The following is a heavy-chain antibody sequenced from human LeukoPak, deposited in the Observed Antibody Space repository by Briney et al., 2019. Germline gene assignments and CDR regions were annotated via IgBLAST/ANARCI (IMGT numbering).Heavy chain of an antibody. CDR2: INPNSGGT. CDR3: AREAGRITMVRGEHITYYFDY. D-gene: IGHD3-10*01. V-gene: IGHV1-2*04. CDR1: GYTFTGYY. Sequence: EASVKVSCKASGYTFTGYYMHWVRQAPGQGLEWMGWINPNSGGTNYAQKFQGWVTMTRDTSISTAYMELSRLRSDDTAVYYCAREAGRITMVRGEHITYYFDYWGQGTLVTVSS. J-gene: IGHJ4*02.